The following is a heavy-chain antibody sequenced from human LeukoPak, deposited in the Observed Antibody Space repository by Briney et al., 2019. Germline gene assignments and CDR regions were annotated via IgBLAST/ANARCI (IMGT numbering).Heavy chain of an antibody. CDR3: ARAGNFRFDY. J-gene: IGHJ4*02. CDR2: MNGDGSTI. D-gene: IGHD1-7*01. Sequence: AGSLRLSCAGSGFTFSSSWIHWVRQGPGKGLVWVARMNGDGSTINYADSVKGRFTISRDNAKNTVYLQMSSLRDEDTAIYYCARAGNFRFDYWGQGTLVTVSS. CDR1: GFTFSSSW. V-gene: IGHV3-74*01.